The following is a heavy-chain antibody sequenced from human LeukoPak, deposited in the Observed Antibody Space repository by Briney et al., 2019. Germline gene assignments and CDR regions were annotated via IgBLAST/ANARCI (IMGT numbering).Heavy chain of an antibody. CDR1: GGSISSRSYY. D-gene: IGHD3-9*01. CDR3: ARVFQSFVLRYFDWLEANWFDP. Sequence: SQTLSLTCTVSGGSISSRSYYWGWIRQPPGKGLEWIGSIYYSGSTYYNPSLKSRVTISVDTSKNQFSLKLSSVTAADTAVYYCARVFQSFVLRYFDWLEANWFDPWGQGTLVTVSS. J-gene: IGHJ5*02. CDR2: IYYSGST. V-gene: IGHV4-39*07.